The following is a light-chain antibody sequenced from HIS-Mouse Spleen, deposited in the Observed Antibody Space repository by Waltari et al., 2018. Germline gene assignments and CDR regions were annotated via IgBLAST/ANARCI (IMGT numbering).Light chain of an antibody. CDR1: QSVLYSSNNKNY. V-gene: IGKV4-1*01. CDR2: WAS. J-gene: IGKJ4*01. CDR3: QQYYSTPLT. Sequence: DIVMTQSPDSLAVSLGERATINCKSSQSVLYSSNNKNYLACYQQKPGQPPKLLIYWASTRESGVPDRFSGSGSGTDFTLTISSLQAEDVAFYYCQQYYSTPLTFGGGTKVEIK.